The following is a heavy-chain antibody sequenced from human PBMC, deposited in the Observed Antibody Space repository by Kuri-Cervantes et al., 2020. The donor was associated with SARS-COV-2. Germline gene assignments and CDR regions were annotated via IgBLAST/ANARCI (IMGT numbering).Heavy chain of an antibody. J-gene: IGHJ4*02. CDR2: LRYDGGEK. CDR3: AKDPSSRTGTDRDFRAQNDY. V-gene: IGHV3-30*02. D-gene: IGHD3/OR15-3a*01. Sequence: LSLTCAASGFTFSDYYMSWIRQAPGKGLEWVAFLRYDGGEKHYADSVKGRFTISRDNSKNTLYLQMNSLRAEDTAVYYCAKDPSSRTGTDRDFRAQNDYWGQGTLVTVSS. CDR1: GFTFSDYY.